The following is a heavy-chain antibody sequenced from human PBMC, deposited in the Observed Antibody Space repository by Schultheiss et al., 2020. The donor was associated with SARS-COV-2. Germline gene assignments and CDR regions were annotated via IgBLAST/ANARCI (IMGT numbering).Heavy chain of an antibody. D-gene: IGHD6-13*01. J-gene: IGHJ6*02. CDR1: GFTFSGSA. CDR3: TSPAAGTDYYYYGMDV. Sequence: GGSLRLSCAASGFTFSGSAMHWVRQASGKGLEWVGRIGSKANSYATAYAASVKGRFTISRDDSKNTAYLQMNSLKTEDTAVYYCTSPAAGTDYYYYGMDVCGQGTTVTVSS. CDR2: IGSKANSYAT. V-gene: IGHV3-73*01.